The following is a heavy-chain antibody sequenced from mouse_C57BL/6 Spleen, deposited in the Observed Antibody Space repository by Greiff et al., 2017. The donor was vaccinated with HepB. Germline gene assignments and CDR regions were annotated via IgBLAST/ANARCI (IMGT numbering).Heavy chain of an antibody. J-gene: IGHJ1*03. CDR1: GFTFTDYY. D-gene: IGHD1-1*02. CDR2: IRNKANGYTT. V-gene: IGHV7-3*01. CDR3: ARSPMGWYFDV. Sequence: EVKVVESGGGLVQPGGSLSLSCAASGFTFTDYYMSWVRQPPGKALEWLGFIRNKANGYTTEYSASVKGRFTISRDNSQSILYLQMNALRAEDSATYYCARSPMGWYFDVWGTGTTVTVSS.